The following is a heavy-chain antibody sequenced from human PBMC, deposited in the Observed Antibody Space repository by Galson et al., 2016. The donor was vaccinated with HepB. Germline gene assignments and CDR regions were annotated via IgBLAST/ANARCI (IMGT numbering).Heavy chain of an antibody. CDR2: IYHSGDT. J-gene: IGHJ6*02. Sequence: SETLSLTCAVSDGSISSSNWWSWVRQAPGKGLEWIGEIYHSGDTKYNPSLKSRITMSVDTSKNHFSLNLNSVTAADTAVYYCARDSLRNWNVDDLTHVWGQGTTVTVSS. CDR1: DGSISSSNW. D-gene: IGHD1-1*01. V-gene: IGHV4-4*02. CDR3: ARDSLRNWNVDDLTHV.